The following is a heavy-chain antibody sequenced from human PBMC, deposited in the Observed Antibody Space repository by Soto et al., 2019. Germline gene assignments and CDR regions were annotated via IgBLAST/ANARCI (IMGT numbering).Heavy chain of an antibody. Sequence: PSEILSLTCTVSGGAISSGGYYWSWIRQHPGKGLEWIGYIYYSGSTYYNPSLKSRVTISVDTSKNQFSLKLSSVTAADTAVYYCARVVPLRTTVTTNWFDPWGQGTLVTVSS. V-gene: IGHV4-31*03. CDR3: ARVVPLRTTVTTNWFDP. CDR1: GGAISSGGYY. CDR2: IYYSGST. J-gene: IGHJ5*02. D-gene: IGHD4-17*01.